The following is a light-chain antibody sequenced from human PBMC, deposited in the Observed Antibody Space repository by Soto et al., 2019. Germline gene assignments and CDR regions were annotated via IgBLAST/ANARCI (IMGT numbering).Light chain of an antibody. CDR2: DVT. Sequence: QSALTQPASVSGSPGQSITISCTCTSSDVGGYNSVSWYRQDPGKAPKLMIYDVTNRPSGVSNRFSGSKSGNTASLTISGLQAEDGADYYCSSFTSDITYVFGTGTKVTVL. V-gene: IGLV2-14*01. CDR1: SSDVGGYNS. CDR3: SSFTSDITYV. J-gene: IGLJ1*01.